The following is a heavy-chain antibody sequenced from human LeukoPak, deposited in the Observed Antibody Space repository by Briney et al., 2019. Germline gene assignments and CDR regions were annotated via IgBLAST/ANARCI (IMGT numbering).Heavy chain of an antibody. D-gene: IGHD6-19*01. J-gene: IGHJ4*02. CDR2: ISGIGGTT. V-gene: IGHV3-23*01. CDR3: AKDVAFSSGPNYFDY. Sequence: QPGGSLRLSCAASGFTFSSYAMSWVRKAPGKGLEWVSTISGIGGTTYYADSVKGRFTFSRDNSKNTLYLQMNSLRAEDSAVHYCAKDVAFSSGPNYFDYWGQGTLVTVSS. CDR1: GFTFSSYA.